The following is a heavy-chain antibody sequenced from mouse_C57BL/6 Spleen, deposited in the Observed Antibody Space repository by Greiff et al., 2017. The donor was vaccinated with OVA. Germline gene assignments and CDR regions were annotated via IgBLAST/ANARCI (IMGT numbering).Heavy chain of an antibody. CDR1: GYTFTSYW. CDR3: ASSEGTTTFFDY. D-gene: IGHD1-1*01. J-gene: IGHJ2*01. V-gene: IGHV1-52*01. Sequence: QVQLQQSGAELVRPGSSVKLSCKASGYTFTSYWMHWVKQRPIQGLEWIGNIDPSDSETHYNQKFKDKATLTVDKSSSTAYMQLSSLTSEDSAVYYCASSEGTTTFFDYWGQGTTLTVSS. CDR2: IDPSDSET.